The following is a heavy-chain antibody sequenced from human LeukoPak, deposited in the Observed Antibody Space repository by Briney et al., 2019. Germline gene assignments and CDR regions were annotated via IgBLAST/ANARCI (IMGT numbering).Heavy chain of an antibody. CDR2: INHSGST. CDR3: ARVRVWSAYYRYYYYYGMDV. V-gene: IGHV4-34*01. D-gene: IGHD3-3*01. Sequence: SETLSLTCAVYGGSFSGYYWSWIRQPPGKGLEWIGEINHSGSTNYNPSLKSRVTISVDTSKNQFSLKLSSVTAADTAVYYCARVRVWSAYYRYYYYYGMDVWGQGTTVTVSS. CDR1: GGSFSGYY. J-gene: IGHJ6*02.